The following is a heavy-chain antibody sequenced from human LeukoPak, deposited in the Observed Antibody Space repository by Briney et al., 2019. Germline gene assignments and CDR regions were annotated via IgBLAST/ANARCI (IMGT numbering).Heavy chain of an antibody. CDR1: GFTFSSYA. D-gene: IGHD6-13*01. J-gene: IGHJ5*02. Sequence: GGSLRLSCAASGFTFSSYAMHWVRQAPGKGLEWVAVISYDGSNKYYADSVKGRFTISRDNAKNSLYLQMNSLRAEDTAVYYCARADSSSWYGENWFDPWGQGTLVTVSS. CDR3: ARADSSSWYGENWFDP. CDR2: ISYDGSNK. V-gene: IGHV3-30-3*01.